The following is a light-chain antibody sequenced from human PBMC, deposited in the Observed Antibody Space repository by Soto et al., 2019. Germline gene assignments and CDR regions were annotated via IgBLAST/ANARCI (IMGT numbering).Light chain of an antibody. V-gene: IGKV1-27*01. CDR2: AAS. CDR3: QKYNIAPWT. CDR1: QAISNY. Sequence: DIQMTQSPSSLSAYVGDRVTITCRASQAISNYLAWYQQKPGKVPKLLIYAASTLQSGVPSRFSGSGSGTDFTLTISSLQLEDVATYYCQKYNIAPWTFGQGTKVEIK. J-gene: IGKJ1*01.